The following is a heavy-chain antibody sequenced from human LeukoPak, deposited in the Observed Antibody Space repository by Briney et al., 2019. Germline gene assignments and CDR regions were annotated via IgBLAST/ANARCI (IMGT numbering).Heavy chain of an antibody. CDR3: ARGLTYSSGWYWDYYYYYYMDV. V-gene: IGHV1-2*02. D-gene: IGHD6-19*01. Sequence: ASVKVSCKASGYTFTRYYMHWVRQAPGQGLEWMGWINPNSGGTNYAQKFQGRVTITRNTSISTAYMELSSLRSEDTAVYYCARGLTYSSGWYWDYYYYYYMDVWGKGTTVTISS. CDR2: INPNSGGT. CDR1: GYTFTRYY. J-gene: IGHJ6*03.